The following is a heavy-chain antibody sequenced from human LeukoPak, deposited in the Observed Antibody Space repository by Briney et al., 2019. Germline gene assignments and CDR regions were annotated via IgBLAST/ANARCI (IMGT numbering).Heavy chain of an antibody. CDR2: IYSTGGT. CDR1: GGSISSYY. CDR3: AGDRLRYLVHEGYDN. V-gene: IGHV4-59*01. J-gene: IGHJ4*02. Sequence: SETLSLTCTVSGGSISSYYWSWLRQPPGKGLEWIGYIYSTGGTNYNPSLKSRVTISVDTSKNQFSLNLSSVTAADTAVYYCAGDRLRYLVHEGYDNWGQGTLVTVSS. D-gene: IGHD3-9*01.